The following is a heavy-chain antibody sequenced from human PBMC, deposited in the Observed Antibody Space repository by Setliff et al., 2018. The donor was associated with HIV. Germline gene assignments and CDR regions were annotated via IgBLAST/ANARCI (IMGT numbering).Heavy chain of an antibody. CDR3: ARVDFWSGHAFYMDV. CDR1: GYSFTKYW. Sequence: GESLKISCKGSGYSFTKYWIAWVRQTPGKGLEWMGIISPSDSDTRHSPSFQGQVTMSADKSVSTAYLQWSSLRVEDTAVHYCARVDFWSGHAFYMDVWGKGTPVTVSS. V-gene: IGHV5-51*01. CDR2: ISPSDSDT. D-gene: IGHD3-3*01. J-gene: IGHJ6*03.